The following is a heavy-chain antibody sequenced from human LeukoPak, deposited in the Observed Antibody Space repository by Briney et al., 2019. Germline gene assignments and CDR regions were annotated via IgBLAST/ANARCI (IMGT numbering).Heavy chain of an antibody. V-gene: IGHV4-61*02. Sequence: PSETLSLTCTVSGGSISSGSYYWSWIRQPAGKGLEWIGRIYTSGSTNYNPSLKSRVTISVDTSKNQFSLKLSSVTAADTAVYYCARESMVRGVINYWGQGTLVTVSS. CDR1: GGSISSGSYY. CDR2: IYTSGST. CDR3: ARESMVRGVINY. J-gene: IGHJ4*02. D-gene: IGHD3-10*01.